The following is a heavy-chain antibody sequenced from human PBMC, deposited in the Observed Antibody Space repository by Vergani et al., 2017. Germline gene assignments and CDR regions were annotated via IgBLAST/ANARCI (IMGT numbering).Heavy chain of an antibody. D-gene: IGHD4-17*01. V-gene: IGHV4-4*07. Sequence: QVQLQESGPGLVKPSETLSLTCTVSGGPISSYYWSWIRQPAGKGLEWIGRIYTSGSTNYNPSLKSRVTMSVDTSKNQFSLKLSPVTAADTAVFYCAGTSYGCCDYWRDYWGQGTLVTVSS. J-gene: IGHJ4*02. CDR2: IYTSGST. CDR1: GGPISSYY. CDR3: AGTSYGCCDYWRDY.